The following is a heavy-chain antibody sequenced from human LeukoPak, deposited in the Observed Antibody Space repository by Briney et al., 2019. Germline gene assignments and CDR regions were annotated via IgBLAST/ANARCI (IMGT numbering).Heavy chain of an antibody. D-gene: IGHD3-22*01. CDR3: AKDLSSAITSALVLDV. V-gene: IGHV3-53*01. Sequence: PGGSLRLSCAASGFTVSSNYMSWVRQAPGKGLEWVSVIYSGGSTYYADSVKGRFTISRDNVKNVLYLQMNSLRPEDTALYYCAKDLSSAITSALVLDVWGQGTTV. CDR2: IYSGGST. CDR1: GFTVSSNY. J-gene: IGHJ6*02.